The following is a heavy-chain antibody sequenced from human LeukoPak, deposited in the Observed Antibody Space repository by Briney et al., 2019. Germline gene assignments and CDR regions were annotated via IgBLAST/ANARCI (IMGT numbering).Heavy chain of an antibody. CDR1: GGSISSYY. D-gene: IGHD2-2*01. CDR3: ARSWGPYCSSTSCRYFSGMDV. Sequence: SETLSLTCTVSGGSISSYYWSWIRQPPGKGLEWIGYIYYSWSTNYNPSLKSRVTISVDTSKNQFSLKLSSVTAADTAVYYCARSWGPYCSSTSCRYFSGMDVWGQGTTVTVSS. J-gene: IGHJ6*02. CDR2: IYYSWST. V-gene: IGHV4-59*01.